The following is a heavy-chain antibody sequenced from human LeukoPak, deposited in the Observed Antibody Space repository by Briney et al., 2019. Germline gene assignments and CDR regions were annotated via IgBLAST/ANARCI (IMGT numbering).Heavy chain of an antibody. CDR3: ARTGLYDFWSGSRENDY. Sequence: SETLSLTCTVSGGSFSSGSYDWSWPRQPPGTGLEWIGYIYYSGSTNYNPSLKSRVTISVDTSKNQFSLKLSSVTAADTAVYYCARTGLYDFWSGSRENDYWGQGTLVTVSS. D-gene: IGHD3-3*01. V-gene: IGHV4-61*01. CDR2: IYYSGST. CDR1: GGSFSSGSYD. J-gene: IGHJ4*02.